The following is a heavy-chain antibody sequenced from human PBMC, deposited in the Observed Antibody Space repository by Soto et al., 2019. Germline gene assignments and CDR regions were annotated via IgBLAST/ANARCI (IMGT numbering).Heavy chain of an antibody. CDR1: GFTFSSYA. V-gene: IGHV3-64*01. CDR2: ISSYGGST. J-gene: IGHJ4*02. CDR3: ARDPDSSGYYYFDY. D-gene: IGHD3-22*01. Sequence: EVQLVESGGGLVQPGGSLRLSCAASGFTFSSYAMHWVRQAPGKGLEYVSAISSYGGSTYYGNSVKGRFTISRDNSKNTLYLQMGSLRAEDMAVYYCARDPDSSGYYYFDYWGQGTLVTVSS.